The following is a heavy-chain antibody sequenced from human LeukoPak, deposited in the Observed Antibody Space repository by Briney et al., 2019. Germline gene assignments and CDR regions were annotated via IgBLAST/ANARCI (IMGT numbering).Heavy chain of an antibody. D-gene: IGHD3-22*01. J-gene: IGHJ4*02. V-gene: IGHV4-34*01. Sequence: PSETLSLTCAVYGGSFSGYYWSWIRQPPGKGLEWIGEINHSGSTNYNPSLKSRVTISVDTSKNQFSLKLSSVTAADTAVYYCAGPYYDSSGYYGYWGQGTLVTVSS. CDR2: INHSGST. CDR1: GGSFSGYY. CDR3: AGPYYDSSGYYGY.